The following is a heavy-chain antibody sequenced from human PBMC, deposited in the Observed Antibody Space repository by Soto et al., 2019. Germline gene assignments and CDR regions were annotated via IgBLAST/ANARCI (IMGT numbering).Heavy chain of an antibody. CDR2: INPNSGGT. J-gene: IGHJ4*02. Sequence: VASVKVSCKASGYTFTGYYMHWVLQAPGQGLEWMGWINPNSGGTNYAQKFQGRVTMTRDTSISTAYMELSRLRSDDTAVYYCARVPPPSRAARYPPAAAFYYYWGQGTLVTVSS. CDR3: ARVPPPSRAARYPPAAAFYYY. V-gene: IGHV1-2*02. D-gene: IGHD6-6*01. CDR1: GYTFTGYY.